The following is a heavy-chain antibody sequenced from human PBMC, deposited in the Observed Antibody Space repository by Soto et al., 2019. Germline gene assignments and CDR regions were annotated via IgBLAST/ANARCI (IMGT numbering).Heavy chain of an antibody. J-gene: IGHJ4*02. V-gene: IGHV1-24*01. CDR2: FDPEDGET. Sequence: GASVKVSCKVSGYTLTELSMHWVRQAPGKGLEWMGGFDPEDGETIYAQKFQGRVTMTEDTSTDTAYMELSSLRSGDTAVYYCATDALGGIALSWYGNLDYWGQGTLVTVSS. CDR1: GYTLTELS. CDR3: ATDALGGIALSWYGNLDY. D-gene: IGHD6-13*01.